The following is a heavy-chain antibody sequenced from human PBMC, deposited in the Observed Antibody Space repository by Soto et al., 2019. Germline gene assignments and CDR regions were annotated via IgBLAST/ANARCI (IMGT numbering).Heavy chain of an antibody. V-gene: IGHV3-21*01. J-gene: IGHJ3*02. Sequence: PGGSLRLSCAASGFTFSSYSMNWVRQAPGKGLEWVSSISSSSSYIYYADSVKGRFTISRDNAKNSLYLQMNSLRAEDTAVYYCARDPYPWEWLVQGAFDIWGQGTMVTVSS. D-gene: IGHD6-19*01. CDR3: ARDPYPWEWLVQGAFDI. CDR2: ISSSSSYI. CDR1: GFTFSSYS.